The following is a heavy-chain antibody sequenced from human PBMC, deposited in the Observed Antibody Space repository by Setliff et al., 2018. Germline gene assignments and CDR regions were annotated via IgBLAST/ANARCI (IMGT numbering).Heavy chain of an antibody. Sequence: SSETLSLTCAVSVYSISRDCHWGWIRQPPGKGLEWIGSIYYSGSTYYNPSLKSRVTISVDTSKNQFSLKLSSVTAADTAVYYCARVSMVIAIRNAFDIWGQGTMVTVSS. V-gene: IGHV4-38-2*01. CDR1: VYSISRDCH. J-gene: IGHJ3*02. D-gene: IGHD2-21*01. CDR3: ARVSMVIAIRNAFDI. CDR2: IYYSGST.